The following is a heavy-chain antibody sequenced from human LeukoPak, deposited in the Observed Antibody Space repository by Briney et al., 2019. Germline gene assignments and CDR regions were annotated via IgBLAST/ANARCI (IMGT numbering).Heavy chain of an antibody. D-gene: IGHD6-13*01. J-gene: IGHJ5*02. V-gene: IGHV3-66*01. CDR1: GVSVSSNF. Sequence: PGGSLRLSCAASGVSVSSNFMIWVRQAPGKGLEWVSLIYSGGETSYADSVKGRFSISRDNSKNTLYLQMNSLRVEDTAVYYCTRDPPAVAINTYAWGQGTPVTVSS. CDR3: TRDPPAVAINTYA. CDR2: IYSGGET.